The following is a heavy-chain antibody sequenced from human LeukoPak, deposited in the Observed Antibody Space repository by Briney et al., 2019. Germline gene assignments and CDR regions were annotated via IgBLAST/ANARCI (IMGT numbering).Heavy chain of an antibody. CDR2: FDDRSDRKGAATT. D-gene: IGHD1-1*01. V-gene: IGHV3-48*04. CDR3: ARDDNWGFDY. J-gene: IGHJ4*02. Sequence: GGSLRLSCAVSRFHFSDYSMNWVRQAPGKGLEWISYFDDRSDRKGAATTSYADSVKGRFTISRDAARNYLFLQMNSLTAEDTAVYYCARDDNWGFDYWGQGTLVTVSS. CDR1: RFHFSDYS.